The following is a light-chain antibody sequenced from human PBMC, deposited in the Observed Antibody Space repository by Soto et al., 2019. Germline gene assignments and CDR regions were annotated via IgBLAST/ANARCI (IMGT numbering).Light chain of an antibody. J-gene: IGLJ1*01. CDR1: SRDVGYYNL. V-gene: IGLV2-23*02. CDR2: EVT. Sequence: QSALTQPASVSGSPGQAITISCTGTSRDVGYYNLVSWFRQHPGNAPKLIIYEVTKRPSGVSDRFSGSKSGNTASLTISGLQPEDEADYYCCSYAGSGALGVFGAGTKVPVL. CDR3: CSYAGSGALGV.